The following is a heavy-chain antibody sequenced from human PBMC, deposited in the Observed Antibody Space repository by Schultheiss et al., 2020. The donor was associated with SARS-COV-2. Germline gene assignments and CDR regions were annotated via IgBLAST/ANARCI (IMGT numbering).Heavy chain of an antibody. J-gene: IGHJ4*02. CDR1: GFSFDDYA. D-gene: IGHD5-24*01. V-gene: IGHV3-30*02. CDR3: AKDFRREQDY. Sequence: GGSLRLSCAASGFSFDDYAMHWVRQAPGKGLEWVAVIWYDGSNKYYADSVKGRFTISRDNSKNTLYLQMNSLRAEDTAVYYCAKDFRREQDYWGQGTLVTVSS. CDR2: IWYDGSNK.